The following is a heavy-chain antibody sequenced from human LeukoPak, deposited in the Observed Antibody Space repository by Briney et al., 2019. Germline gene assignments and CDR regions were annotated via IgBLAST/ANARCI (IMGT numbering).Heavy chain of an antibody. J-gene: IGHJ4*02. CDR2: ITNDGSST. CDR3: ARTIAVAGTGFDY. V-gene: IGHV3-74*01. Sequence: GGSLRLSCAASGLTFSSHWMHWVRQAPGKGLVWVSRITNDGSSTTYADSVEGRFTISRDYAKNTLYLQMNSLRAEDTAVYYCARTIAVAGTGFDYWGQGTLVTVSS. D-gene: IGHD6-19*01. CDR1: GLTFSSHW.